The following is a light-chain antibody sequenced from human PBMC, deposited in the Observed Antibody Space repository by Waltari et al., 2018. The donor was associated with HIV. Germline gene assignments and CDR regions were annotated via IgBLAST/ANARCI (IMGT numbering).Light chain of an antibody. CDR1: SSDVCTYNY. CDR3: CSYAGSNTYL. Sequence: QSALTQPASLSGFPGQSITISCTGSSSDVCTYNYVSWYQQHPGKAPKLLIYDVSKRPSGVSNRFSGSKSGNTASLTISGLQAEDEADYYCCSYAGSNTYLFGTGTEVTVL. CDR2: DVS. J-gene: IGLJ1*01. V-gene: IGLV2-23*02.